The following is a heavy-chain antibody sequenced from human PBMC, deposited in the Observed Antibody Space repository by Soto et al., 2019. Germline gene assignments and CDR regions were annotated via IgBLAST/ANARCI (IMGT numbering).Heavy chain of an antibody. V-gene: IGHV1-69*02. CDR2: IIPILGIA. J-gene: IGHJ3*02. D-gene: IGHD2-15*01. Sequence: QVQLVQSGAEVKKPGSSVKVSCKASGGTFSSYTISWVRQAPGQGLEWMGRIIPILGIANYAQKFQGRVTITADKSTSTAYMELSSLRSEDTAVYYCARRYCSGGSCCSGDAFDIWGQGTMVTVSS. CDR3: ARRYCSGGSCCSGDAFDI. CDR1: GGTFSSYT.